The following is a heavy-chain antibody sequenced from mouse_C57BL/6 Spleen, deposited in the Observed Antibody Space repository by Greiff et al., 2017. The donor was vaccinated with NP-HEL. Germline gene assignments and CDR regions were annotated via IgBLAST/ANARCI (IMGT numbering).Heavy chain of an antibody. J-gene: IGHJ1*03. CDR2: IYPGDGDT. CDR3: APYYYGSSYGYFDV. Sequence: VKLMESGPELVKPGASVKISCKASGYAFSSSWMNWVKQRPGKGLEWIGRIYPGDGDTNYNGKFKGKATLTADKSSSTAYMQLSSLTSEDSAVYFCAPYYYGSSYGYFDVWGTGTTVTVSS. D-gene: IGHD1-1*01. CDR1: GYAFSSSW. V-gene: IGHV1-82*01.